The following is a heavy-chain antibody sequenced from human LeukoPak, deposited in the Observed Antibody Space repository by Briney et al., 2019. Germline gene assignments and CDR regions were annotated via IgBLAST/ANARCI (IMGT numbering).Heavy chain of an antibody. V-gene: IGHV3-30*04. J-gene: IGHJ4*02. CDR1: GFTFSRIA. CDR2: ISYDGNDN. Sequence: GGSLRLSCGASGFTFSRIAMHWVRQAPGKGLEWVAVISYDGNDNYYADSVKGRFTISRDNSKNTLYLQLNSLRTDDTAVYYCARNEYDDYSFDYWGQGTLVTVSS. D-gene: IGHD1-1*01. CDR3: ARNEYDDYSFDY.